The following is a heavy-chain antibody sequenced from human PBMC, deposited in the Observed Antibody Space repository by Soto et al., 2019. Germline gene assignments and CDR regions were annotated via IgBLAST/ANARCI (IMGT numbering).Heavy chain of an antibody. J-gene: IGHJ6*02. CDR2: ITWNSDEI. Sequence: EVPLVESGGGLVQPGRSLRLSCAASGFTFDDYAMHWVRQRPGRGLEWVSGITWNSDEIGYPDSVKGRFSISRDNAKKYLYLQMNSLRHDDPALYYCAASRGFDSSGYSGYYYGMDVWGQGTTVTVSS. V-gene: IGHV3-9*01. CDR1: GFTFDDYA. CDR3: AASRGFDSSGYSGYYYGMDV. D-gene: IGHD3-22*01.